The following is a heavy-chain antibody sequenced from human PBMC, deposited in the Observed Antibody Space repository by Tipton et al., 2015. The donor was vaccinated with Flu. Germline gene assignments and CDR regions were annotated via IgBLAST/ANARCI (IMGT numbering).Heavy chain of an antibody. J-gene: IGHJ4*02. CDR2: IYYSGST. CDR3: ACAGHGYYDSSGSDY. V-gene: IGHV4-31*03. D-gene: IGHD3-22*01. Sequence: TLSLTCIVSGGSLSSCGYAWSWIRQHPGKGLEWIGYIYYSGSTYYNPSLKSRVTISVDTSKNQFSLKLTSVTAADTAGYYCACAGHGYYDSSGSDYWGQGTLVTVSS. CDR1: GGSLSSCGYA.